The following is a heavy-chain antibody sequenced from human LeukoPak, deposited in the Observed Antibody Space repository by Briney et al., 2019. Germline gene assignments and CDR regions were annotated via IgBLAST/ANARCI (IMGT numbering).Heavy chain of an antibody. CDR2: INHSGST. Sequence: PSETLSLTCAVYGGSFSGYYWSWIRQPPGKGLEWIGEINHSGSTNYNPSLKSRVTISVDTSKNQFSLKLSSVTAADTAVYYCARGWRYSSSWYADYWGQGTLVTVSS. J-gene: IGHJ4*02. CDR1: GGSFSGYY. CDR3: ARGWRYSSSWYADY. D-gene: IGHD6-13*01. V-gene: IGHV4-34*01.